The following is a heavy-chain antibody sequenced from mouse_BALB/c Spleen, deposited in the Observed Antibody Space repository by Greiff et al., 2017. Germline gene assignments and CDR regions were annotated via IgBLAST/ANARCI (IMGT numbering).Heavy chain of an antibody. V-gene: IGHV1-15*01. J-gene: IGHJ4*01. CDR3: TRRERAMDY. Sequence: QVQLKESGAELVRPGASVTLSCKASGYTFTDYEMHWVKQTPVHGLEWIGAIDPETGGTAYNQKFKGKATLTADKSSSTAYMELRSLTSEDSAVYYCTRRERAMDYWGQGTSVTVSS. CDR2: IDPETGGT. CDR1: GYTFTDYE.